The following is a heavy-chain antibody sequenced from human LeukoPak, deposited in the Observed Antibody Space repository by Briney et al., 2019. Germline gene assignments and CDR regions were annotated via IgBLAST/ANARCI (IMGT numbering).Heavy chain of an antibody. Sequence: ASGKVSCTAAGSTFTSYYIRWGRESTRPRLKWLRWMKPNSGNTGYAQKFQGRVTITRNTSISTAYLELSSLRSEDTAVYYCARGALLWFGAKMEYYFDYWGQGTPLTVSS. CDR3: ARGALLWFGAKMEYYFDY. CDR1: GSTFTSYY. CDR2: MKPNSGNT. D-gene: IGHD3-10*01. V-gene: IGHV1-8*03. J-gene: IGHJ4*02.